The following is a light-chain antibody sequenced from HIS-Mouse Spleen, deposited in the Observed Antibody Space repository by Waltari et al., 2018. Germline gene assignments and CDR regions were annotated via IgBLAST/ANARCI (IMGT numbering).Light chain of an antibody. V-gene: IGKV1-9*01. CDR3: QQLNSYPPT. J-gene: IGKJ1*01. CDR1: QGISSY. CDR2: AAS. Sequence: DIQMTQSPSFLAASVRDRFTITCRPSQGISSYLAWYQQKPGKAPKLLIYAASTLQRGVPSRFSGSGSGTEFTLTISSLQPEDFATYYCQQLNSYPPTFGQGTKVEIK.